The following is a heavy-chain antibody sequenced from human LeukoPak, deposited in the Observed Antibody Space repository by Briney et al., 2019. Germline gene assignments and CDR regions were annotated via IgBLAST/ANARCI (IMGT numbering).Heavy chain of an antibody. D-gene: IGHD1-26*01. CDR3: ARGSLGTTTVDY. V-gene: IGHV3-30*04. CDR1: GFTFSSYA. Sequence: GGSLRLSCAASGFTFSSYAMHWVRQAPGKGLEWVAVISYDGSNKYYADSVKGRFTISRDDSKNTLYLQMNSLRAEDTAVYYCARGSLGTTTVDYWGQGTLVTVSS. J-gene: IGHJ4*02. CDR2: ISYDGSNK.